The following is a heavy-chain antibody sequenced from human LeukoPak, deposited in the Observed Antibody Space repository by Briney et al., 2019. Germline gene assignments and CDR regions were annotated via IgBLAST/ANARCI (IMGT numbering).Heavy chain of an antibody. CDR3: VKDHGWLLYS. J-gene: IGHJ4*02. D-gene: IGHD3-9*01. Sequence: SGGSLGLSCAASGFTFSSYAMSWVRQAPGKGLEWVSGISLDGATTYYAGSVEGRFTISRDNSKNTLYLQMNSLRADDTAVYYCVKDHGWLLYSWGQGTLVTVSS. CDR1: GFTFSSYA. V-gene: IGHV3-23*01. CDR2: ISLDGATT.